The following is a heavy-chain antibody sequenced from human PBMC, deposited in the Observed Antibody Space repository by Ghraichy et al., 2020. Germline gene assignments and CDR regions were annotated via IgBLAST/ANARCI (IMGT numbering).Heavy chain of an antibody. CDR3: ARAVVPAAISFQH. Sequence: GGSLRLSCAASGFTFSSYSMNWVRQAPGKGLEWVSSISSSSSYIYYADSVKGRFTISRDNAKNSLYLQMNSLRAEDTAVYYCARAVVPAAISFQHWGQGTLVTVSS. J-gene: IGHJ1*01. CDR1: GFTFSSYS. D-gene: IGHD2-2*02. CDR2: ISSSSSYI. V-gene: IGHV3-21*01.